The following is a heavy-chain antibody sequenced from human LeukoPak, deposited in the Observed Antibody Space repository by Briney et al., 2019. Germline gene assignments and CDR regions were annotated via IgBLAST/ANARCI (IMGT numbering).Heavy chain of an antibody. J-gene: IGHJ4*02. CDR3: AKNLNYYGSGSYYNDN. Sequence: GGSLRLSCAASGFTFSSYAMSWVRQAPGKGLEWVSAISGSGGSTYYADSVKGRFTISRDNSKNTLYLQMNSLRAEDTAVYYCAKNLNYYGSGSYYNDNWGQGTLVTVSS. V-gene: IGHV3-23*01. D-gene: IGHD3-10*01. CDR1: GFTFSSYA. CDR2: ISGSGGST.